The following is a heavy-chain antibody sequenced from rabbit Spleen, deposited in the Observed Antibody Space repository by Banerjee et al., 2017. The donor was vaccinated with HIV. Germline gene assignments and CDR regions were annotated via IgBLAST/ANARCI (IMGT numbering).Heavy chain of an antibody. J-gene: IGHJ4*01. V-gene: IGHV1S40*01. Sequence: QSLEESGGDMVQPGASLTLTCKASGFSFSTGYYICWVRQAPGKGPEWIGCIYPDGSGSTAYASWAKGRFTISKPSSTTVTLQMTSLTAADTATYFCARGSAAMTMVITGYYLNLWGPGTLVTVS. CDR3: ARGSAAMTMVITGYYLNL. CDR1: GFSFSTGYY. D-gene: IGHD2-1*01. CDR2: IYPDGSGST.